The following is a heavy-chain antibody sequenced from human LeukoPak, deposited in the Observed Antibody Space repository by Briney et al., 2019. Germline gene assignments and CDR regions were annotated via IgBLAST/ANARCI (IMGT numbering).Heavy chain of an antibody. CDR2: INPNSGGT. CDR1: GYTFTGYY. J-gene: IGHJ3*02. Sequence: ASVKVSCKASGYTFTGYYMHWVRQAPGQGLEWVGWINPNSGGTNYAQKFQGRVTMTRDTSISTAYMELSRLRSDDTAVYYCAGTFGWELLGDAFDIWGQGTMVTVSS. V-gene: IGHV1-2*02. D-gene: IGHD1-26*01. CDR3: AGTFGWELLGDAFDI.